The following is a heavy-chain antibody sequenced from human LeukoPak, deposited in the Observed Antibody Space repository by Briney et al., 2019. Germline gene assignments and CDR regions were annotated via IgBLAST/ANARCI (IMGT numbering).Heavy chain of an antibody. CDR2: ISGSGGNT. J-gene: IGHJ3*02. V-gene: IGHV3-23*01. CDR1: GFTFSSYD. Sequence: GGSLRLSCAASGFTFSSYDMSWVRQAPGKGLEWVSDISGSGGNTYYADSVKGRFTISRDNAKNSLYLQMNSLRAEDTAVYYCARRGYLDIWGQGTMVTVSS. CDR3: ARRGYLDI. D-gene: IGHD5-12*01.